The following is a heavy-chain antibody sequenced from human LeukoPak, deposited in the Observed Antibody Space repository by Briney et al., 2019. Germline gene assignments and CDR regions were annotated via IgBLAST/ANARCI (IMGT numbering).Heavy chain of an antibody. V-gene: IGHV3-15*01. D-gene: IGHD2-21*01. Sequence: GGSLRLSCAASGFTFSNVWMSWVRQVPGKGLEWVGRIRRKTDGETTDHAAPVKGRFTISRDDSRNTLYLQMNSLKTEDTAVYYCVTDLVIKGYFDYWGQGTLVTVSS. J-gene: IGHJ4*02. CDR1: GFTFSNVW. CDR3: VTDLVIKGYFDY. CDR2: IRRKTDGETT.